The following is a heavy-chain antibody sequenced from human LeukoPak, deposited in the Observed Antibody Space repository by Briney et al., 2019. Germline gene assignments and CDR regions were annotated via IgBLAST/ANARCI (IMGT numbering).Heavy chain of an antibody. CDR3: ARGSGDFWSGYYTADDY. D-gene: IGHD3-3*01. J-gene: IGHJ4*02. Sequence: ASVKVSCKASGYTFTGYYMHWVRQAPGQGLEWMGWINPNSGGTNYAQKFQGRVTMTRDTSISTAYMELSRLRSDDTAVYYCARGSGDFWSGYYTADDYWGQGTLVTVSS. CDR2: INPNSGGT. CDR1: GYTFTGYY. V-gene: IGHV1-2*02.